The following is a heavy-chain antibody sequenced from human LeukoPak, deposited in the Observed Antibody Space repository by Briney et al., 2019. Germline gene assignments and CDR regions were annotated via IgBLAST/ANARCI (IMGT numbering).Heavy chain of an antibody. D-gene: IGHD3-22*01. CDR2: ISWNSFKI. CDR1: GFTFDDYA. CDR3: ARQEARGYLYEGLDY. Sequence: PGGSLRLSCAASGFTFDDYAMHWVRQAPGKGLEWVSGISWNSFKIGYADSVKGRFTIDRDNSKNTVYLQMNSLRPDDTAVYSCARQEARGYLYEGLDYWGQGNLVTVSS. V-gene: IGHV3-9*01. J-gene: IGHJ4*02.